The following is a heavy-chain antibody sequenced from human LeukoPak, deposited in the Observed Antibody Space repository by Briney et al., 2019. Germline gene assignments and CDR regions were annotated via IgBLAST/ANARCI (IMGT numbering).Heavy chain of an antibody. J-gene: IGHJ1*01. CDR2: ISYDGSNK. CDR3: AKPCSSTTCLEYFQH. Sequence: GRSLRLSCAASGFTFSSYGTHWVRQAPGKGLEWVAVISYDGSNKYYADSVRGRFTTSRDNSKNTLYLQMNSLRAEDTAVHYCAKPCSSTTCLEYFQHWGQGTLVTVSS. CDR1: GFTFSSYG. D-gene: IGHD2-2*01. V-gene: IGHV3-30*18.